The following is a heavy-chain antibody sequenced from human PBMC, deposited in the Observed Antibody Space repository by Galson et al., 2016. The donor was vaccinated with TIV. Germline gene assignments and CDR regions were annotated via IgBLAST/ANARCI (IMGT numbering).Heavy chain of an antibody. CDR3: ARPSSSCRGCCYYYYMDV. J-gene: IGHJ6*03. D-gene: IGHD6-19*01. V-gene: IGHV1-69*13. CDR2: ILPIFGAA. CDR1: GCTFNIYA. Sequence: SVKVSCKASGCTFNIYAISWVRQAPGQGLEWMGGILPIFGAATYAQKFQGRVTITADESTNTAYMELSSLKSDDTAMYYCARPSSSCRGCCYYYYMDVWGKGTTVTVSS.